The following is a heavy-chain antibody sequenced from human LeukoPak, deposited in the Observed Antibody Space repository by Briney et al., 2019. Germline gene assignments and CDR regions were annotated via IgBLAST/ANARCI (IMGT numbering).Heavy chain of an antibody. J-gene: IGHJ6*02. CDR3: ARNLDV. CDR2: VGIISDTV. Sequence: PGGSLRLSCAASGFTFSDHYMDWVRQAPGKGLEWISFVGIISDTVYYADSVKGRFTISRDNAQNSLYLQMDSLRAEDTAVYYCARNLDVWGQGTTVTVSS. CDR1: GFTFSDHY. V-gene: IGHV3-69-1*01.